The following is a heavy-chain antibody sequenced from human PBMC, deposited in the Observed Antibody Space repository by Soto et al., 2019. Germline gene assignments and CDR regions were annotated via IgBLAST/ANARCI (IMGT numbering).Heavy chain of an antibody. J-gene: IGHJ3*02. CDR1: GFTFSSYW. CDR2: IKQDGSEK. D-gene: IGHD7-27*01. Sequence: LSLTCAASGFTFSSYWMSWVRQAPGKGLEWVANIKQDGSEKYYVDSVKGRFTITRDNAKNSLYLQMNSLRAEDTAVYYCARDSGDAFDIWGQGTMVTVSS. CDR3: ARDSGDAFDI. V-gene: IGHV3-7*03.